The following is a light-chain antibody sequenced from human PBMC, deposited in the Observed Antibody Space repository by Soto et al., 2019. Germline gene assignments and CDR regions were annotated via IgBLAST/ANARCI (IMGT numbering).Light chain of an antibody. CDR3: QQRSNWPWT. CDR2: DAS. Sequence: EIVLTQSPGTLSLTPGERVTLSCRASQSVSSYLAWYQQKPGQAPRLLIYDASNRATGIPARFSGSGSGTDFTLTISSLEPEDFAVYYCQQRSNWPWTFGQGTKVDI. CDR1: QSVSSY. V-gene: IGKV3-11*01. J-gene: IGKJ1*01.